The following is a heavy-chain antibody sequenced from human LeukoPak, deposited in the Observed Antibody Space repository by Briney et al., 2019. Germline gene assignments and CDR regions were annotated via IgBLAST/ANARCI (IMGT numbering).Heavy chain of an antibody. D-gene: IGHD4/OR15-4a*01. CDR3: AREGDYGDADAFDI. V-gene: IGHV3-30-3*01. J-gene: IGHJ3*02. Sequence: PGGSLRLSCAASGFTSSTYAIHWVRQAPGKGLEWVSLISYDGTNKSYADSLRGRFTISRDNSKDTLYLQMNSLRAEDTAVYYCAREGDYGDADAFDIWGQGTMVTVSS. CDR1: GFTSSTYA. CDR2: ISYDGTNK.